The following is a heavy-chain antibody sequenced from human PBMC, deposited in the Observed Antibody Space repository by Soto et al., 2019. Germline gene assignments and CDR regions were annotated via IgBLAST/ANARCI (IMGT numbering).Heavy chain of an antibody. V-gene: IGHV3-23*01. CDR3: ASPTGYWNYANYYYMDV. J-gene: IGHJ6*03. CDR1: GLNFNGYT. D-gene: IGHD1-7*01. Sequence: PGGSLRLSCATSGLNFNGYTMSWVRQAPGQGLEWVSRIDETGTSTYYADSVKGRFTISRDNAKNTLYLQMNSLRAEDTAVYYCASPTGYWNYANYYYMDVWGKGTTVTVSS. CDR2: IDETGTST.